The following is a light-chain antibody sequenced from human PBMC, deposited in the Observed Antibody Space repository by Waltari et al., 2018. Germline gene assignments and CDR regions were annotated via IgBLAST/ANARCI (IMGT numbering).Light chain of an antibody. CDR1: QSIVFW. CDR3: LQYNSYPWK. J-gene: IGKJ1*01. CDR2: KAS. V-gene: IGKV1-5*03. Sequence: DIQVTQSPSTLSASVGDRVTITCRASQSIVFWLAWDQQKPGKAPRLLIYKASYLESGVPSRLSGSASGTAFTLTISSLQADDFATYYCLQYNSYPWKFGQGTTVEIK.